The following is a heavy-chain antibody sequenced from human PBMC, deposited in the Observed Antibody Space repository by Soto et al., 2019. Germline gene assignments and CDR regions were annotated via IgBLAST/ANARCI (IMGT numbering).Heavy chain of an antibody. Sequence: GGSLRLSCAASGFTFSSYSMNWVRQAPGKGLEWVSYISSSSSTIYYADSVKSRITIIPDTSNNQFSLHLNSVTPEDTAVYYCARQIAATGTSGTFDYWGQGTLVTVSS. CDR1: GFTFSSYS. V-gene: IGHV3-48*01. J-gene: IGHJ4*02. D-gene: IGHD6-13*01. CDR3: ARQIAATGTSGTFDY. CDR2: ISSSSSTI.